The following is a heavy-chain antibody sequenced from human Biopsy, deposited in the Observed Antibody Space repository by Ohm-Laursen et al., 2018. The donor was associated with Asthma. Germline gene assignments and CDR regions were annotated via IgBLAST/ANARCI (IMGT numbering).Heavy chain of an antibody. J-gene: IGHJ4*02. CDR1: GFKFDEYT. Sequence: SLRLSCAASGFKFDEYTMHWVRQAPGKGLEWVSGISWNSATIGYADSVEGRFTISRDNAKNSVFLHMDSLRPEYTAFYYCAKVRSDWVITESFDYWGQGVLVTVSS. CDR2: ISWNSATI. CDR3: AKVRSDWVITESFDY. V-gene: IGHV3-9*01. D-gene: IGHD3-22*01.